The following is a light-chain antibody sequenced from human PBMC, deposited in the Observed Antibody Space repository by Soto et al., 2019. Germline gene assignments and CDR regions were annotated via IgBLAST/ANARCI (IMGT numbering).Light chain of an antibody. CDR2: SNN. V-gene: IGLV1-44*01. CDR1: SSNIGSNT. CDR3: AAWDDSLNGVV. J-gene: IGLJ2*01. Sequence: QSVLTQPPSASGTPGQRVTISCSGSSSNIGSNTVNWYQQLPGTAPKLLIYSNNQRPSGVPDRFSGSKSSTSASLAISGLQSEDGADYYCAAWDDSLNGVVCGGGTKLNVL.